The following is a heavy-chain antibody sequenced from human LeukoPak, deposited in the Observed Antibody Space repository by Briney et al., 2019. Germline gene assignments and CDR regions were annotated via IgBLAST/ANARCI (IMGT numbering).Heavy chain of an antibody. CDR1: GFTFSDYY. V-gene: IGHV3-11*01. J-gene: IGHJ4*02. D-gene: IGHD4-17*01. Sequence: GGSLRLSCAASGFTFSDYYMSWIRQAPGKGLEWVSYISSSGSTIYYADSVKGRFTISRDNAKNSLYLQMNSLRAEDTAFYYCARDLTTVTSLDFGGQGTLVTVSS. CDR2: ISSSGSTI. CDR3: ARDLTTVTSLDF.